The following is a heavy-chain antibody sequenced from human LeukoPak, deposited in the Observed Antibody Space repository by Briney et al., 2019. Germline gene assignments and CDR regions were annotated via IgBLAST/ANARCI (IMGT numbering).Heavy chain of an antibody. CDR1: GGSFSGYY. CDR2: INHSGST. J-gene: IGHJ4*02. V-gene: IGHV4-34*01. D-gene: IGHD6-6*01. Sequence: SETLSLTCAGYGGSFSGYYWSWIRQPPGKGLEWIGEINHSGSTNYNPSLKSRVTISVDTSKNQFSLKLSSVTAAETAVYYCARGPDYSSSSPFDYWGQGTLVTVSS. CDR3: ARGPDYSSSSPFDY.